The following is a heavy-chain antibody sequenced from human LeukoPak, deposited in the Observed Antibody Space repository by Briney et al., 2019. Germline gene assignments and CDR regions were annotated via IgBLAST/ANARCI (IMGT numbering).Heavy chain of an antibody. CDR1: GGSLSSSDYY. J-gene: IGHJ4*02. V-gene: IGHV4-39*01. Sequence: SETLSLTCTVSGGSLSSSDYYWDWIRQPPGMGLEYIGSIYYSGSTYYNPSLKSRVTISVDTSENQFSLKLSSVTAADTAVYYCARHRGSSSLFDYWGQGTLVTVSS. CDR2: IYYSGST. CDR3: ARHRGSSSLFDY. D-gene: IGHD6-6*01.